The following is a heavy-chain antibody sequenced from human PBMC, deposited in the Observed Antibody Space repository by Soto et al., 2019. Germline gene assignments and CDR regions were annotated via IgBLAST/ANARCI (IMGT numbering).Heavy chain of an antibody. D-gene: IGHD6-19*01. CDR1: GGSISSSNW. V-gene: IGHV4-4*02. Sequence: SETLSLTCAVSGGSISSSNWWSWVRQPPGKGLEWIGEIYHSGSTNYNPSLESRLAISVDMSKNQFSLKLSSVTAADTAVYYCARADSSGWYYFDCWGQGTLVTVSS. J-gene: IGHJ4*02. CDR3: ARADSSGWYYFDC. CDR2: IYHSGST.